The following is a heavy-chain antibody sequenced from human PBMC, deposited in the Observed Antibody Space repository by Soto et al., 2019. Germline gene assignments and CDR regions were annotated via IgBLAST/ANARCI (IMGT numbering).Heavy chain of an antibody. Sequence: PGGSLRLSCAASGFTFSNAWMSWVRQAPGKGLEWVGRIKSKTDGGTTDYAAPVKGRFTISRDDSKNTLYLQMNSLKTEDTGVYYCTTGRVRFLEWSLHPYCGKDVWGQGTTVTVSS. CDR3: TTGRVRFLEWSLHPYCGKDV. J-gene: IGHJ6*02. CDR2: IKSKTDGGTT. D-gene: IGHD3-3*01. V-gene: IGHV3-15*01. CDR1: GFTFSNAW.